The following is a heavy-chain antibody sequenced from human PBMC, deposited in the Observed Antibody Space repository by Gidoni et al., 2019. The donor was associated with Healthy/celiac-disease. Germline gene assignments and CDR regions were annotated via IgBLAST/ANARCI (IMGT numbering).Heavy chain of an antibody. D-gene: IGHD6-13*01. V-gene: IGHV4-61*02. J-gene: IGHJ2*01. CDR2: IYTSGST. CDR3: ARSLRYSSSWYNWYFDL. Sequence: QVQLQESGPGLVKPSQTLSLTCTVSGGSISSGSYYWSWIRQPAGKGLEWIGRIYTSGSTNYNPSLKSRVTISVDTSKNQFSLKLSSVTAADTAVYYCARSLRYSSSWYNWYFDLWGRGTLVTVSS. CDR1: GGSISSGSYY.